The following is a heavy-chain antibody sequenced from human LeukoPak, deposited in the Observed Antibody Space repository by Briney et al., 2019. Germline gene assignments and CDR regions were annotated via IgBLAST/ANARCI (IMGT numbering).Heavy chain of an antibody. D-gene: IGHD3-10*01. CDR3: ARHSGGLPFDP. Sequence: SETLSLTCTVSGGSIGSTSYYWGWIRQPPGKGLEWIGSIYYSGSTYYNPSLKSRVTTSVDTSKNQFSLKLSSVTAADTAVYYCARHSGGLPFDPWGQGTLVTVSS. CDR2: IYYSGST. CDR1: GGSIGSTSYY. J-gene: IGHJ5*02. V-gene: IGHV4-39*01.